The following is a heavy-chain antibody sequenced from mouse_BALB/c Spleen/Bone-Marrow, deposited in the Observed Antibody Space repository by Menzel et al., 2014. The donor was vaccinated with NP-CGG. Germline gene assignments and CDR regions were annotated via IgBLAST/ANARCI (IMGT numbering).Heavy chain of an antibody. J-gene: IGHJ3*01. D-gene: IGHD3-2*01. Sequence: VKLVESGPGLVAPSQSLSITCTVSGFSLTSYGVHWVRQPPGKGLEWLGVIWAGGSTNYNSALMSRLSISKDNSKSQVFLEMNSLQTDDTAMYYCARALDSSGYGFAYWGQGTLVTVSA. CDR2: IWAGGST. CDR3: ARALDSSGYGFAY. V-gene: IGHV2-9*02. CDR1: GFSLTSYG.